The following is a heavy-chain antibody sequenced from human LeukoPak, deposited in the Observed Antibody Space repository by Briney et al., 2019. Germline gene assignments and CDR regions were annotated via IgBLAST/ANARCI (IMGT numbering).Heavy chain of an antibody. V-gene: IGHV3-30*03. CDR2: ISYDGSNK. J-gene: IGHJ4*02. CDR3: ARADQGPLDY. CDR1: EFSVGSNY. D-gene: IGHD2-2*01. Sequence: GGSLRLSCAASEFSVGSNYMTWVRQAPGKGLEWVAVISYDGSNKYYADSVKGRFTISRDNSKNTLYLQMNSLRAEDTAVFYCARADQGPLDYWGQGTLVTVSS.